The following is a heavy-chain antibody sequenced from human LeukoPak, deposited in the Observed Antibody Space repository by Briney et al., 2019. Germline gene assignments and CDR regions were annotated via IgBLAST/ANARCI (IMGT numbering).Heavy chain of an antibody. CDR2: IIPIFGTA. V-gene: IGHV1-69*13. D-gene: IGHD4-17*01. CDR1: GGTFSSYA. J-gene: IGHJ4*02. Sequence: SVKVSCKASGGTFSSYAISWVRQAPGQGLEWMGGIIPIFGTANYAQKFQGRVTITADESTSTAYVELSSLRSEDTAVYYCARDGYGDYAFDYWGQGTLVTVSS. CDR3: ARDGYGDYAFDY.